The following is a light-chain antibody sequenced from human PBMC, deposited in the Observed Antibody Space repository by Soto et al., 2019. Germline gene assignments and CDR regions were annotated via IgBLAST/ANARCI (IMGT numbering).Light chain of an antibody. CDR3: LQDFNYPWT. CDR1: QDIRTD. Sequence: AIQMTQSPSSLSASVGDRVTITCRASQDIRTDLGWYQQKPGKAPKLLIYSASSLQSGVLSRFTGTASGTDFTLTISSLQPEDFATYYCLQDFNYPWTFGQGTKVEIK. CDR2: SAS. V-gene: IGKV1-6*01. J-gene: IGKJ1*01.